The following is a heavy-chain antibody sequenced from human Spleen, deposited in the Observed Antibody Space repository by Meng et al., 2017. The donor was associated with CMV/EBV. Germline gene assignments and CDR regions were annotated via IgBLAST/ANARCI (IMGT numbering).Heavy chain of an antibody. D-gene: IGHD3-10*02. CDR1: GASISSSDYY. Sequence: GSLRLSCIVSGASISSSDYYWNWIRQSPGKGLEWIGYIYNSGSTNYNPSLKSRVTISVDTSKNQFSLKLSSVTAADTAVYYCARESLATMSFYWGQGTLVTVSS. J-gene: IGHJ4*02. V-gene: IGHV4-61*08. CDR2: IYNSGST. CDR3: ARESLATMSFY.